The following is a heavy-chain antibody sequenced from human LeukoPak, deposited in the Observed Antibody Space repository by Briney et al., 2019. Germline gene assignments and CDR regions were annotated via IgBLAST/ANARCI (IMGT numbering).Heavy chain of an antibody. CDR2: IKPDGSEK. CDR1: GFTFSSHH. J-gene: IGHJ4*02. V-gene: IGHV3-7*01. D-gene: IGHD2-2*01. Sequence: GGSLRLSCVASGFTFSSHHMNWVRQTPGKGLESVATIKPDGSEKYYVDSVKGRFTISRDNAKSSLYLQMNSLRAKDTGVYFCARMSSYCDYWGQGTLVTVSS. CDR3: ARMSSYCDY.